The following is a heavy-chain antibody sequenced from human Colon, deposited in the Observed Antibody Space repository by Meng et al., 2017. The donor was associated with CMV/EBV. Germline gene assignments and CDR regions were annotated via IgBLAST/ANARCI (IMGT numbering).Heavy chain of an antibody. CDR1: GYSFIGHY. CDR2: INPRSGDT. D-gene: IGHD4-23*01. Sequence: SCKASGYSFIGHYIYWVRQAPGQGLEWMGGINPRSGDTNYAQKFQGRVTMTRDTSISIAYMELSSLRGDDTAVYYCARLSTVENWYDSRGQGTLVTVSS. CDR3: ARLSTVENWYDS. J-gene: IGHJ5*01. V-gene: IGHV1-2*02.